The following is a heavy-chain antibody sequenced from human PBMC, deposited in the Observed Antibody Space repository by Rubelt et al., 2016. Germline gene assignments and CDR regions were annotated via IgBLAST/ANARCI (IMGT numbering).Heavy chain of an antibody. D-gene: IGHD4-17*01. CDR3: ARDHGYYDFDY. CDR2: IDDNESST. Sequence: EVQLLESGGGLVQPGGSLRLSCGASGFTVSSNYMSWVCQAPGKGLMWVSRIDDNESSTSYADSVKGRFTISRDNAKNTLYLQMNSLRVEDTAVYYCARDHGYYDFDYWGQGTLVTVSS. V-gene: IGHV3-74*01. CDR1: GFTVSSNY. J-gene: IGHJ4*02.